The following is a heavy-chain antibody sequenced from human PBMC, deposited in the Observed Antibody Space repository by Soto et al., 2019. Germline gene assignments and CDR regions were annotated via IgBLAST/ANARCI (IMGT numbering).Heavy chain of an antibody. V-gene: IGHV4-34*01. CDR3: ARAERLELNYFDY. J-gene: IGHJ4*02. Sequence: KPSETLSLTCAVYGGSFSGYYWSWIRQPPGKGLEWIGEINHSGSTNYNPSLKSRVTISVDTSKNQFSLKLSSVTAADTAVYYCARAERLELNYFDYWGQGTLVTVSS. D-gene: IGHD1-7*01. CDR1: GGSFSGYY. CDR2: INHSGST.